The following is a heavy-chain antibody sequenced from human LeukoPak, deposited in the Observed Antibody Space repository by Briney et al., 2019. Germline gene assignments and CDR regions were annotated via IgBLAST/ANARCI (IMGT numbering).Heavy chain of an antibody. CDR3: ARFVFDCSSTSCYGHAFDI. Sequence: ASVKVSCKASGYTFTSYDINWVRQATGQGLEWMGWMNPNSGNTGYAQKFQGRVTITRNTSISTAYMELSSLRSEDTAVYYCARFVFDCSSTSCYGHAFDIWGQGTMVTVSS. CDR1: GYTFTSYD. D-gene: IGHD2-2*01. CDR2: MNPNSGNT. V-gene: IGHV1-8*03. J-gene: IGHJ3*02.